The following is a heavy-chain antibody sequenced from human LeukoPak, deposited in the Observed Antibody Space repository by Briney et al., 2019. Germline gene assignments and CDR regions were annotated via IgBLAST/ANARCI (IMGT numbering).Heavy chain of an antibody. D-gene: IGHD1-1*01. J-gene: IGHJ4*02. CDR3: ARLATGTTGGDY. CDR2: INHSGRT. Sequence: SETLSLTCAVYGGSFSDYYWSWIRQSPGRGLEWIGEINHSGRTNYNSSLKSRVTILIDTTNSHFSLRLNSVTAADTAVYYCARLATGTTGGDYWGQGTLVTVSS. CDR1: GGSFSDYY. V-gene: IGHV4-34*01.